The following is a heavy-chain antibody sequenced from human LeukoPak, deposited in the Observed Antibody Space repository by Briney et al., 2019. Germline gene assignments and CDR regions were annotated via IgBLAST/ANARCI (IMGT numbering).Heavy chain of an antibody. CDR3: ARDDDDILTGYYGYGQTYYFDY. J-gene: IGHJ4*02. CDR1: GGTFNSYA. D-gene: IGHD3-9*01. CDR2: IIPIFGTT. Sequence: SVKVSCKASGGTFNSYAISWVRQAPGQGLEWMGGIIPIFGTTNYARKFRGRVTLTADKSTRTAYMELRSLRSDDTAVYYCARDDDDILTGYYGYGQTYYFDYWGQGTLVTVSS. V-gene: IGHV1-69*06.